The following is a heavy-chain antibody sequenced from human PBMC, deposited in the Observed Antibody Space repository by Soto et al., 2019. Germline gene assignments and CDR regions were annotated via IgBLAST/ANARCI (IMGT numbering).Heavy chain of an antibody. Sequence: QVQLVQSGAEVKKPGASVKVSCKASGYTFTSYGISWVRQAPGQGLEWMGWISAYNGNTNYAQKHQGRVTMTTDTSTSTAYMELRSLRSDDTGVYYCAREGGYYYGSGSYLDYFDYWGQGTLVTVSS. V-gene: IGHV1-18*01. CDR1: GYTFTSYG. CDR2: ISAYNGNT. D-gene: IGHD3-10*01. J-gene: IGHJ4*02. CDR3: AREGGYYYGSGSYLDYFDY.